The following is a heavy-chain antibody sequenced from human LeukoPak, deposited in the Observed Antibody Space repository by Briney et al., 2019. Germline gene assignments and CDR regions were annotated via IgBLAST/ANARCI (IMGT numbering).Heavy chain of an antibody. CDR3: AKDALEMATIFSVGSIDY. Sequence: ASVKVSCKASGYTFTSYGISWVRQAPGQGLEWMGWISAYNGNTNYAQKLQGRVTMTTDTSTSTAYMELRSLRSDDTAVYYCAKDALEMATIFSVGSIDYWGQGILVSVSS. CDR2: ISAYNGNT. CDR1: GYTFTSYG. J-gene: IGHJ4*02. D-gene: IGHD5-24*01. V-gene: IGHV1-18*01.